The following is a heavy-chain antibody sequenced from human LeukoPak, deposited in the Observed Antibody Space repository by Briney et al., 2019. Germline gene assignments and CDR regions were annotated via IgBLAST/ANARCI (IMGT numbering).Heavy chain of an antibody. CDR3: TTDEGIVVVPAPGY. Sequence: GGSLRLSCAASGFTFRSDWMHWVRQVPGKGLVWVSRINTDGSSTYYAGSVKGRFTISRDNSKNTLYLQMNSLRAEDTAVYYCTTDEGIVVVPAPGYWGQGTLVTVSS. D-gene: IGHD2-2*01. CDR2: INTDGSST. CDR1: GFTFRSDW. J-gene: IGHJ4*02. V-gene: IGHV3-74*01.